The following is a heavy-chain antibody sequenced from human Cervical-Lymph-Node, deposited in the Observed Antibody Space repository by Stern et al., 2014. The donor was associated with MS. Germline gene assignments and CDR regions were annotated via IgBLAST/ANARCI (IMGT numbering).Heavy chain of an antibody. D-gene: IGHD1-26*01. CDR1: GYTFTSYD. CDR3: ARGRELLSLDY. V-gene: IGHV1-8*01. J-gene: IGHJ4*02. CDR2: MNPYSGNA. Sequence: VQLLESGAEVKKPGASVKVSCKASGYTFTSYDINWVRQAPGQGLEWMGWMNPYSGNAVYAQKYQGRVTMTRDTSTSTAYMELTSLRSEDTAVFYCARGRELLSLDYWGQGTLVTVSS.